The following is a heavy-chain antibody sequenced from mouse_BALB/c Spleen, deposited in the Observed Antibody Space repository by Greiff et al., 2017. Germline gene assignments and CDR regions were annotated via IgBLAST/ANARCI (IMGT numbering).Heavy chain of an antibody. CDR2: ISSGGST. CDR1: GFTFSSYA. V-gene: IGHV5-6-5*01. J-gene: IGHJ3*01. Sequence: EVHLVESGGGLVKPGGSLKLSCAASGFTFSSYAMSWVRQTPEKRLEWVASISSGGSTYYPDSVKGRFTISRDNARNILYLQMSSLRSEDTAMYYCARSYGGFAYWGQGTLVTVSA. D-gene: IGHD1-1*02. CDR3: ARSYGGFAY.